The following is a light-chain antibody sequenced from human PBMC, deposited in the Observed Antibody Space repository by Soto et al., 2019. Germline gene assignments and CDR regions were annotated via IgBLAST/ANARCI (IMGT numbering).Light chain of an antibody. CDR1: QSIASY. Sequence: DIQMTQSPSSLPASVGDRVTITCRTSQSIASYLNWYQQKPGKAPKLLIYGASSLQTGVPSRFSGSGFGTDFTLTISSLQPEDFATYYCQQSYSTPWTLGQGTKVDIK. V-gene: IGKV1-39*01. CDR2: GAS. J-gene: IGKJ1*01. CDR3: QQSYSTPWT.